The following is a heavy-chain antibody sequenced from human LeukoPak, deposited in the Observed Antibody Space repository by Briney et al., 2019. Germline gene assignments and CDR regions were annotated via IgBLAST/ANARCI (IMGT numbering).Heavy chain of an antibody. J-gene: IGHJ4*02. V-gene: IGHV3-33*01. D-gene: IGHD2-15*01. Sequence: GGSLRLSCAASGFTSSSYGMHWVRQAPGKGLEWVAVIWYDGSNKYYADSVKGRFTISRDNSKNTLYLQMNSLRAEDTAVYYCARDLPYCSGGSCYWEGFDYWGQGTLVTVSS. CDR2: IWYDGSNK. CDR3: ARDLPYCSGGSCYWEGFDY. CDR1: GFTSSSYG.